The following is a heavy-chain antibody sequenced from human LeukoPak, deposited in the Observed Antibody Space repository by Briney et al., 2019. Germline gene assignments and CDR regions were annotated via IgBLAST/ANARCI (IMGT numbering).Heavy chain of an antibody. CDR2: INWNGGST. Sequence: SGGSLRLSCAASGFTFDDYGMSWVRQAPGKGLEWVSGINWNGGSTGYADSVKGRFTISRDNAKNSLYLQMNSLRAEDTALYYCARAYYYDSSGYYPFDYWGQGTLVTVSS. D-gene: IGHD3-22*01. J-gene: IGHJ4*02. CDR1: GFTFDDYG. CDR3: ARAYYYDSSGYYPFDY. V-gene: IGHV3-20*04.